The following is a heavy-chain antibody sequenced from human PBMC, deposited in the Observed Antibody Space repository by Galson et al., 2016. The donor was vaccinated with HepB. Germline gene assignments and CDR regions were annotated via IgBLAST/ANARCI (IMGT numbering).Heavy chain of an antibody. CDR1: GFTFS. J-gene: IGHJ4*02. CDR3: ASSSIELTELLGYFDY. CDR2: LWYDGSNK. D-gene: IGHD3-9*01. Sequence: SLRLSCAASGFTFSMHWVRQAPGKGLEWVAALWYDGSNKYYGDSVKGRFTTSRNNSKNTVYLQMNSLRAEDTAVYYCASSSIELTELLGYFDYWGQGTLVTVSS. V-gene: IGHV3-33*01.